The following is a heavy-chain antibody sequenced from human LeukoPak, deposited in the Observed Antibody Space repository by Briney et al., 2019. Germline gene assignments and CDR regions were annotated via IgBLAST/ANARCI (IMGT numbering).Heavy chain of an antibody. J-gene: IGHJ3*02. CDR2: TYYRSKWYN. CDR3: ARDSPRDYYDSSGYYYYAFDI. D-gene: IGHD3-22*01. V-gene: IGHV6-1*01. CDR1: GDSVSSKSAA. Sequence: SQTLSLTCAISGDSVSSKSAAWNWIRQSPSEGLEWLGRTYYRSKWYNDYAVSVKSRITINPDTSKNQFSLQLNSVTPEDTAVYYCARDSPRDYYDSSGYYYYAFDIWGQGTMVTVSS.